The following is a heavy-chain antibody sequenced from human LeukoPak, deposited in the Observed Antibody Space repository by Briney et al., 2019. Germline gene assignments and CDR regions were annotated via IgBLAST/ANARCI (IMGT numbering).Heavy chain of an antibody. D-gene: IGHD1-7*01. J-gene: IGHJ6*02. CDR1: GGTFSSYA. V-gene: IGHV1-69*01. CDR3: ARGNWNYGFRRYYYYYGMDV. CDR2: IIPIFGTA. Sequence: ASVTVSCKASGGTFSSYAISWVRQAPGQGLEWMGGIIPIFGTANYAQKFQGRVTITADESTSTAYMELSSLRSEDTAVYYCARGNWNYGFRRYYYYYGMDVWGQGTTVTVSS.